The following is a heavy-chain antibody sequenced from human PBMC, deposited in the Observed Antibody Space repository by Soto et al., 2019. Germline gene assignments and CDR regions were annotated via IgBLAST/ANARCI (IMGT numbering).Heavy chain of an antibody. CDR2: IYSGGST. CDR3: ARTLAGGYYFDY. V-gene: IGHV3-66*01. CDR1: GFTVSSNY. J-gene: IGHJ4*02. D-gene: IGHD3-16*01. Sequence: GGSRRLSCAASGFTVSSNYMSWVRQAPGNGLEWVSVIYSGGSTYYADSVKGRFTISRDNSKNTLYLQMNSLRAEDTAVYYCARTLAGGYYFDYWGQGTLVTVSS.